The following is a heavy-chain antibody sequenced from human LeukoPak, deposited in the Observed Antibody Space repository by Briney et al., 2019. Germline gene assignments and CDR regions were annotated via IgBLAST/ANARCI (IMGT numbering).Heavy chain of an antibody. CDR2: IWYDGSNK. CDR3: ARAGGPTATSANDY. J-gene: IGHJ4*02. CDR1: GFTFSSYG. V-gene: IGHV3-33*01. D-gene: IGHD5-18*01. Sequence: GGSLRLSRAASGFTFSSYGMHWVRQAPGKGLEWVAVIWYDGSNKYYADSVKGRFTISRDNSKNTLYLQMNSLRAEDTAVYYCARAGGPTATSANDYWGQGTLVTVSS.